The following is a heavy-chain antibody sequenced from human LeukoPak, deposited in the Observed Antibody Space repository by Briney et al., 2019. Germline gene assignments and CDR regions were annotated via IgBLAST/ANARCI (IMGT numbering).Heavy chain of an antibody. CDR3: ARDSDYYDSSGYYYGRDAFDI. J-gene: IGHJ3*02. V-gene: IGHV1-2*02. CDR1: RYTFTVYY. Sequence: GASVTVSFKASRYTFTVYYRHGLGQAPGQGGEGVGGINPNSGGTNYTQKLRGRVTITRDTSISTDYMELGRLKSEGPDVYYCARDSDYYDSSGYYYGRDAFDIWVQGAMATVSS. CDR2: INPNSGGT. D-gene: IGHD3-22*01.